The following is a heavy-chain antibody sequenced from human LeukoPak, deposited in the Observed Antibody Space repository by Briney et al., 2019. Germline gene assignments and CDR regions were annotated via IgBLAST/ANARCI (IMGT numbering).Heavy chain of an antibody. CDR1: GFTFSSYS. CDR2: ISSSSSYI. J-gene: IGHJ3*02. Sequence: PGGSLRLSCAASGFTFSSYSMNWVRQAPGKGLEWVSSISSSSSYIYYADSVKGRFTISRDNAKNSLYLQMNSLRAEDTAVYYCARLSMIVVAARAFDIWGQGTMVTVSS. CDR3: ARLSMIVVAARAFDI. V-gene: IGHV3-21*01. D-gene: IGHD3-22*01.